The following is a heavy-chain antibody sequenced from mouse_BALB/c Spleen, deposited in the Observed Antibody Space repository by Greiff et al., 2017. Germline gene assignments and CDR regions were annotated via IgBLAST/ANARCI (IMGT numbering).Heavy chain of an antibody. Sequence: VQLQQPGAELVKPGASVKLSCKASGYTFTSYWMHWVKQRPGQGLEWIGEINPSNGRTNYNEKFKSKATLTVDKSSSTAYMQLSSLTSEDAAVYYCARGGNDAMDDGGQGTSVTVSS. CDR3: ARGGNDAMDD. CDR2: INPSNGRT. CDR1: GYTFTSYW. D-gene: IGHD2-1*01. V-gene: IGHV1S81*02. J-gene: IGHJ4*01.